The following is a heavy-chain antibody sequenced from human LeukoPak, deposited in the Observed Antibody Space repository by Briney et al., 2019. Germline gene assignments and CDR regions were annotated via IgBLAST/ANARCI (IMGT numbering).Heavy chain of an antibody. CDR3: ASFSGSWPGSLDN. V-gene: IGHV3-66*01. D-gene: IGHD3-10*01. CDR1: GFTFSNYA. CDR2: IYSGGST. Sequence: QPGGSLTLSCAASGFTFSNYAINWVRQAPGKGLEWVSVIYSGGSTYYADSVKGRFTISSDNSKNTLYLQMNSLRAEDTAVYYCASFSGSWPGSLDNWGQGTLVTVSS. J-gene: IGHJ4*02.